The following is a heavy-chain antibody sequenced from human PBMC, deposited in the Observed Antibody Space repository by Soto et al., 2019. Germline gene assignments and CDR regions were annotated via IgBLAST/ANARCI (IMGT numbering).Heavy chain of an antibody. V-gene: IGHV4-31*03. D-gene: IGHD2-2*01. J-gene: IGHJ5*02. CDR3: AKLSCTSSTCYFPGWFDP. Sequence: QVQLQESGPGLVKPSETLSLTCTVSGDSISGGASFWSWIRQPPGKGLEWIANVYYSGSSYYNPYLKRRLTISVDTTKNQFSLQLKSMTAADTAVYYCAKLSCTSSTCYFPGWFDPWGQGTLVTVSS. CDR1: GDSISGGASF. CDR2: VYYSGSS.